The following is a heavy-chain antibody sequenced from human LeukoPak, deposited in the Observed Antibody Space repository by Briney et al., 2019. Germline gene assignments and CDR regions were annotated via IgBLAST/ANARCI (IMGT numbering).Heavy chain of an antibody. CDR1: GFTLSHYG. V-gene: IGHV3-30*03. J-gene: IGHJ4*02. CDR3: ASAAGRFDN. D-gene: IGHD6-19*01. CDR2: ISYDGSNK. Sequence: GGSLRLSCARSGFTLSHYGMHWVRQAPGKGLEWVALISYDGSNKYYADSVKGRFTISRDNSKNTLYLQMNSLRAEDTALYYCASAAGRFDNWGQGTLVTVSS.